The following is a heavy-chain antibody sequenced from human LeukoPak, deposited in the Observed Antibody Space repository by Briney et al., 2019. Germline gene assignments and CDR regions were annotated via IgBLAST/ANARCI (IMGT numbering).Heavy chain of an antibody. Sequence: GASVTVSCKASGYTFTSYGISWVRQAPGQGLEWMGWISAYNGNTNYAQKLQGRVTMTTDTSTSTAYMELRSLRSDDTAVYYCARDGSGSYFERYWFDPWGQGTLVTVSS. CDR3: ARDGSGSYFERYWFDP. J-gene: IGHJ5*02. D-gene: IGHD1-26*01. CDR1: GYTFTSYG. CDR2: ISAYNGNT. V-gene: IGHV1-18*01.